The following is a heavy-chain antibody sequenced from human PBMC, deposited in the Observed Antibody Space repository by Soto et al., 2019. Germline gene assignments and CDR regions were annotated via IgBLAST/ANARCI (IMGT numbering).Heavy chain of an antibody. CDR3: ARDEEHYDILTGHFNDAFDI. V-gene: IGHV1-69*04. CDR1: GGTFSSYT. D-gene: IGHD3-9*01. Sequence: VSCKASGGTFSSYTISWVRQAPGQGLECMGMIIPILVIANYAQKFQGRVTITADKSTSTAYMELSSLRSEDTAVYYCARDEEHYDILTGHFNDAFDIWGQGTMVTVSS. J-gene: IGHJ3*02. CDR2: IIPILVIA.